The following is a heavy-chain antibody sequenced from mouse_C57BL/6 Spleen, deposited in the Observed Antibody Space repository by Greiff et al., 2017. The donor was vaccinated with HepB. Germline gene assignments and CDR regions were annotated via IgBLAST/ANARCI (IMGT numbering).Heavy chain of an antibody. CDR3: ARDSSNYVGFAY. J-gene: IGHJ3*01. CDR2: ISDGGSYT. Sequence: EVMLVESGGGLVKPGGSLKLSCAASGFTFSSYAMSWVRQTPEKRLEWVATISDGGSYTYYPDNVKGRFTISRDNAKNNLYLQMSHLKSEDTAMYYCARDSSNYVGFAYWGQGTLVTVSA. CDR1: GFTFSSYA. D-gene: IGHD2-5*01. V-gene: IGHV5-4*01.